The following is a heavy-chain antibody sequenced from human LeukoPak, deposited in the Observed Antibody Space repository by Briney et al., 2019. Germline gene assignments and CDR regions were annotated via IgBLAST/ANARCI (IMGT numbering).Heavy chain of an antibody. Sequence: PGGSLRLSCAASGFTFSSYALHWVRQAPGKGLEWVAVISYDGSNKYYADSVKGRFTISRDNSKNTLYLQMNSLRAEDTAVYYCARASKTWMVTAIKDYYFDYWGQGTLVTVAS. CDR1: GFTFSSYA. D-gene: IGHD2-21*02. V-gene: IGHV3-30-3*01. CDR2: ISYDGSNK. CDR3: ARASKTWMVTAIKDYYFDY. J-gene: IGHJ4*02.